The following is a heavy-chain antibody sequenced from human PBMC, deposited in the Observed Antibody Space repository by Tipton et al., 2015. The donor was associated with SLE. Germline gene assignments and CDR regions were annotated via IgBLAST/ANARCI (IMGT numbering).Heavy chain of an antibody. V-gene: IGHV5-51*03. CDR2: IYPGNSDT. Sequence: QLVQSGPEVKKPGESLKISCKGSAYRFASYWIGWVRQMPGKGLEWMGIIYPGNSDTSYCQSFQGQVTISADRSINTAYVQWSNLKASDTAMYYCARALGLNGSYYLLDSWGQGTLVTVSS. J-gene: IGHJ5*01. D-gene: IGHD4-23*01. CDR1: AYRFASYW. CDR3: ARALGLNGSYYLLDS.